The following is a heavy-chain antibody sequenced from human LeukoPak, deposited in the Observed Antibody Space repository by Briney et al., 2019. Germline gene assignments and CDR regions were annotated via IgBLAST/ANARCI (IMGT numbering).Heavy chain of an antibody. CDR2: IKEDGGEK. V-gene: IGHV3-7*01. Sequence: GGSLRLSCVASGLTFSSYWMSWVRQAPGKGLEWVAKIKEDGGEKYYVDSVKGRFTLSRDNAKNSLYLQMSSLGAEDTAVYYCAREKLDYVWGSYRPGAFDIWGQGTVVTVSS. J-gene: IGHJ3*02. CDR1: GLTFSSYW. D-gene: IGHD3-16*02. CDR3: AREKLDYVWGSYRPGAFDI.